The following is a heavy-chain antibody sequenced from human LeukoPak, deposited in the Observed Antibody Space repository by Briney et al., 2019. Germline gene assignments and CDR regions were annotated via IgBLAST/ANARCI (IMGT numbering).Heavy chain of an antibody. J-gene: IGHJ6*04. CDR3: AKVRGVTIYYYYGMDV. CDR2: ISSNGDNT. V-gene: IGHV3-64*04. CDR1: GFTFSTYV. Sequence: GGSLRLSCSVSGFTFSTYVMHWARQAPGKGLEYVSAISSNGDNTYYADSVKGRFTISRDNSKNTLYLQMNSLRAEDTAVYYCAKVRGVTIYYYYGMDVWGKGTTVTVSS. D-gene: IGHD3-10*01.